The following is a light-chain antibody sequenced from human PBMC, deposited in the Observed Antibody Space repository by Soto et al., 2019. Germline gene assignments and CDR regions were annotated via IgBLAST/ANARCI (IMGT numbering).Light chain of an antibody. J-gene: IGLJ1*01. CDR2: DVS. V-gene: IGLV2-14*03. Sequence: QSALTQPASVSGSPGQSITISCTGTSSDVGGYNYVSWYQQHPGKAPKLMIFDVSYRPSGVSNRFSGSRSGNTASLTISGLQAEDEGDYYCSSYTSSSTHHVFGSGTKLTV. CDR3: SSYTSSSTHHV. CDR1: SSDVGGYNY.